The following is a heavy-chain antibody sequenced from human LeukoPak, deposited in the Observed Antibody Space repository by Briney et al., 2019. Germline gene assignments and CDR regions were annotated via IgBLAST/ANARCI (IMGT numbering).Heavy chain of an antibody. CDR1: GFTFRNYA. D-gene: IGHD1-1*01. V-gene: IGHV3-30*04. CDR3: ARERSWNGPLDY. J-gene: IGHJ4*02. CDR2: ISYDGTNK. Sequence: GGSLRLSCAASGFTFRNYAMHWVRQAPGKGLQWVAVISYDGTNKYYADSVKGRFTISRDNSKNTVYLQMNSLRTEDTAVYYCARERSWNGPLDYWGQGTLVTVSS.